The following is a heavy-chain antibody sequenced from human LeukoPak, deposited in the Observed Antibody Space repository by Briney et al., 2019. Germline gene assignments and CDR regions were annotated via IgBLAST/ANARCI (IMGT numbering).Heavy chain of an antibody. Sequence: SETLSLTCAVYGGSFSGYYWSWIRQPPGKGLEWIGEINHSGSTNYNPSLKNRVTISVDTSKNQFSLKLSSVTAADTAVYYCARGMRVRGVIIIIFDYWGQGTLVTVSS. CDR3: ARGMRVRGVIIIIFDY. CDR2: INHSGST. V-gene: IGHV4-34*01. D-gene: IGHD3-10*01. J-gene: IGHJ4*02. CDR1: GGSFSGYY.